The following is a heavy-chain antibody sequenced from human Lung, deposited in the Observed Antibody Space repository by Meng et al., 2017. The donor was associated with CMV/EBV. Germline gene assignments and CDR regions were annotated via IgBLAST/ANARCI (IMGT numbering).Heavy chain of an antibody. D-gene: IGHD6-13*01. CDR1: GYTFTGYY. J-gene: IGHJ4*02. CDR3: ARPPMGQLSDYFDY. V-gene: IGHV1-2*02. Sequence: QVQLVQSGAEVKKPXXSXKGXCKASGYTFTGYYMHWVRQAPGQGLEWMGWINPNSGGTNYAQKFQGRVTMTRDTSISTAYMELSRLRSDDTAVYYCARPPMGQLSDYFDYWGQGTLVTVSS. CDR2: INPNSGGT.